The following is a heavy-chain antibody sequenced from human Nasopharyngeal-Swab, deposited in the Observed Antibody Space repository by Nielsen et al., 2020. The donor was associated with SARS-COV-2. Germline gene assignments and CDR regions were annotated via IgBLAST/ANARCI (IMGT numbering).Heavy chain of an antibody. Sequence: GESLKISCAASGFTFSSYGMHWVRQAPGEGLEWVALISYDGSNKYYADSVKGRFTISRDNSKNTLYLQMNSLRAEDTAVYYCAKVYGGSEFDPWGQGTLVTVSS. V-gene: IGHV3-30*18. CDR1: GFTFSSYG. D-gene: IGHD4-23*01. CDR2: ISYDGSNK. J-gene: IGHJ5*02. CDR3: AKVYGGSEFDP.